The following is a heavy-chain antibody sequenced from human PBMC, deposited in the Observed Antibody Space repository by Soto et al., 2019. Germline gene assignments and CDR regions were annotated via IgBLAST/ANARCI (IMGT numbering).Heavy chain of an antibody. J-gene: IGHJ6*02. CDR3: ASTPPHHFCFGMDV. Sequence: QVQLVQSGAEVKKPGSSVKVSCKASGGTFSSYAISWVRQAPGQGLEWMGGIIPIFGTANYAQKFQGRVTITADESTRTAYLDQSSLRSDHTAVYYSASTPPHHFCFGMDVWGHGPTVTVSS. CDR1: GGTFSSYA. V-gene: IGHV1-69*12. CDR2: IIPIFGTA.